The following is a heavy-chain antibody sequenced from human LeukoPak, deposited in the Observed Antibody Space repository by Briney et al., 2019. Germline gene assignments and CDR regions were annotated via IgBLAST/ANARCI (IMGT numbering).Heavy chain of an antibody. CDR2: IKQDGSEK. CDR1: GFTFSSYW. V-gene: IGHV3-7*01. Sequence: PGGSLRLSCAASGFTFSSYWMSWVRQAPGKGLEWVANIKQDGSEKYCVDSVKGRFTISRDNAKNSLYLQMNSLRAEDTAVYYCARDYEQQLVVPYNWFDPWGQGTLVTVSS. J-gene: IGHJ5*02. CDR3: ARDYEQQLVVPYNWFDP. D-gene: IGHD6-13*01.